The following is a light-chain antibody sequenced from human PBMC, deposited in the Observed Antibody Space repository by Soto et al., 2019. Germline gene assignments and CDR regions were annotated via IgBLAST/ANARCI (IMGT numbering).Light chain of an antibody. CDR1: QSILDRSRNKYY. Sequence: DIVMTQSPDSLAVSLGERATFNCKSSQSILDRSRNKYYLAWYQQKSGQPPKLLIYWASLREPGFPDRFTGSGSGTDFTLTINSLQAEDVAVYYCQQYFTSPWTFGQGTKVEI. J-gene: IGKJ1*01. CDR3: QQYFTSPWT. V-gene: IGKV4-1*01. CDR2: WAS.